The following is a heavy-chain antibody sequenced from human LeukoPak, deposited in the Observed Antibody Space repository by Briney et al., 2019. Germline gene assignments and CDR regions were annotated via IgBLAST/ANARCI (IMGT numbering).Heavy chain of an antibody. D-gene: IGHD4-17*01. CDR1: GGSISSGGYS. J-gene: IGHJ3*02. CDR2: IYYSGST. Sequence: SETLSLTCAVSGGSISSGGYSWSWIRQPPGKGLEWIGYIYYSGSTNYNPSLKSRVTISVDTSKNQFSLKLSSVTAADTAVYYCASSTVTTTDFDIWGQGTMVTVSS. CDR3: ASSTVTTTDFDI. V-gene: IGHV4-61*08.